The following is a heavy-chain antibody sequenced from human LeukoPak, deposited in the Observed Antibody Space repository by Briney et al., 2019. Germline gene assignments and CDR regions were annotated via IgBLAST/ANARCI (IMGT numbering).Heavy chain of an antibody. Sequence: GGSLRLSCAASGFTFSSYEMNWVRQAPGKGLEWVSYISSSGSTIYYADSVKGRFTISRDNAKSSLYLQMNSLRAEDTAVYYCARLYEDSSGSYYYYYYMDVWGKGTTVTVSS. V-gene: IGHV3-48*03. CDR1: GFTFSSYE. CDR3: ARLYEDSSGSYYYYYYMDV. J-gene: IGHJ6*03. D-gene: IGHD6-19*01. CDR2: ISSSGSTI.